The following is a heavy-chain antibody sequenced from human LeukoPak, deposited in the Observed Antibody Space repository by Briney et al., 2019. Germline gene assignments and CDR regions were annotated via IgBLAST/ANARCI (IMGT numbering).Heavy chain of an antibody. Sequence: GEPLKISSKGSGYSFASYWIAWVRPMPGKGLEWMGIIYPGDSDTRYSPSFQGQVTISADKSISTAYLQWSSLKASDTAIYYCARQWGDCSSTSCYSAYWGQGTLVTVSS. J-gene: IGHJ4*02. D-gene: IGHD2-2*01. CDR3: ARQWGDCSSTSCYSAY. V-gene: IGHV5-51*01. CDR1: GYSFASYW. CDR2: IYPGDSDT.